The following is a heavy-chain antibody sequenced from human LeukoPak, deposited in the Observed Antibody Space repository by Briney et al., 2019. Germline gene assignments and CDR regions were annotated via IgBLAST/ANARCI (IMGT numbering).Heavy chain of an antibody. Sequence: PGGSLRLSCAVSGFTVSTNSMTWVRQAPGKGLEWVSAISGSGGSTYYADSVKGRFTISRDNSKNTLYLQMNSLRAEDTAVYYCAKALEVTAIFDYWGQGTLVTVSS. CDR3: AKALEVTAIFDY. D-gene: IGHD2-21*02. CDR2: ISGSGGST. J-gene: IGHJ4*02. V-gene: IGHV3-23*01. CDR1: GFTVSTNS.